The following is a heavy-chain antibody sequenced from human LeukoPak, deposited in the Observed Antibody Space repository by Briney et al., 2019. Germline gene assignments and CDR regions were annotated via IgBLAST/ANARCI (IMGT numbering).Heavy chain of an antibody. J-gene: IGHJ4*02. CDR1: GGSFSGYY. CDR3: ARGGNSSSSAFDY. D-gene: IGHD6-6*01. Sequence: SETPSLTCAVYGGSFSGYYWSWIRQPPGKGLEWIGEISHSGSTNYNPSLKSRVTISVDTSKNQFSLKLSSVTAADTAVYYCARGGNSSSSAFDYWGQGTLVTVSS. CDR2: ISHSGST. V-gene: IGHV4-34*01.